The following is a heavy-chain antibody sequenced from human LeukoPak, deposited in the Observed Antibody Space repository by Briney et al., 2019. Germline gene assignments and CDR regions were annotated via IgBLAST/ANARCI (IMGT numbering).Heavy chain of an antibody. Sequence: PGRSLRLSCAASGFTFSSYGMHWVRQAPGKGVEWVAVISYDGSNKYYADSVKGRFTISRDNSKNTLYLQMNSLRAEDTAVYYCAKLWPLDYWGQGTLVTVSS. CDR2: ISYDGSNK. CDR3: AKLWPLDY. V-gene: IGHV3-30*18. D-gene: IGHD3-10*01. CDR1: GFTFSSYG. J-gene: IGHJ4*02.